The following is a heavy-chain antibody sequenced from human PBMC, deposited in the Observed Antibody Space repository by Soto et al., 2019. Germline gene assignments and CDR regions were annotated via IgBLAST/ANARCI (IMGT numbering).Heavy chain of an antibody. CDR1: GFTFSSFG. CDR2: ISFDGSNK. J-gene: IGHJ6*02. D-gene: IGHD1-1*01. V-gene: IGHV3-30*18. Sequence: GGSLRLSCAASGFTFSSFGMHWVRQAPGKGLEWVAVISFDGSNKYYADSVKGRFTISRDNSKNTLSLQMNSLKAEDTAVYYCAKDTSKYSNNWPAYYGLDVWGQGTTVTVSS. CDR3: AKDTSKYSNNWPAYYGLDV.